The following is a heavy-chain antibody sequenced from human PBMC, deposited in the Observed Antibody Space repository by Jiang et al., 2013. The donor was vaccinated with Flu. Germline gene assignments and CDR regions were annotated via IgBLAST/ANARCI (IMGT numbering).Heavy chain of an antibody. CDR3: ARSSGSSKYFQH. D-gene: IGHD3-22*01. Sequence: LLKPSETLSLTCAVYGGSFSGYYWSWIRQPPGKGLEWIGEINHSGSTNYNPSLKSRVTISVDTSKNQFSLKLSSVTAADTAVYYCARSSGSSKYFQHWGQGTLVTVSS. CDR2: INHSGST. CDR1: GGSFSGYY. J-gene: IGHJ1*01. V-gene: IGHV4-34*01.